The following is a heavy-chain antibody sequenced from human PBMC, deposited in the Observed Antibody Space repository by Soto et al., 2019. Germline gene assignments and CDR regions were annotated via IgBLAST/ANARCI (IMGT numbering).Heavy chain of an antibody. Sequence: QVQLVQSGAQVKKPGASVKVSCKASGYTFTGYYMHWVRQAPGQGLEWIGWINPNSGGTNYAQKFQGWVTMTRDTSISTAYMELSRLRSDDTAVYYCARDAVAATLDYYYGMDVWGQGTTVTVSS. CDR3: ARDAVAATLDYYYGMDV. J-gene: IGHJ6*02. V-gene: IGHV1-2*04. CDR2: INPNSGGT. D-gene: IGHD2-15*01. CDR1: GYTFTGYY.